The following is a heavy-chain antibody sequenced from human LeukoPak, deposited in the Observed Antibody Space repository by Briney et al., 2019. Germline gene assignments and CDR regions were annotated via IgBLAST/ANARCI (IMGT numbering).Heavy chain of an antibody. V-gene: IGHV3-15*01. CDR3: TTVRID. J-gene: IGHJ4*02. D-gene: IGHD2-21*01. Sequence: PGGSLRLSCAASGFTFSDAWMTGVRQAPGKGLEWVGRIKSKAAGGTTDYAAPVKGRFTISRDDSNNTLFLQMNSLKTEDTAMYYCTTVRIDWGQGTLVTVSS. CDR2: IKSKAAGGTT. CDR1: GFTFSDAW.